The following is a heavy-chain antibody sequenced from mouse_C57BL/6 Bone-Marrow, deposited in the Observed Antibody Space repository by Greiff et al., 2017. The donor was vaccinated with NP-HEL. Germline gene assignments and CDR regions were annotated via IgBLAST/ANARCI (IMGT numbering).Heavy chain of an antibody. CDR1: GYAFSSYW. Sequence: QVQLKESGAELVKPGASVKISCKASGYAFSSYWMNWVKQRPGKGLEWIGQIYPGDGDTNYNGKLKGKATLTADKSSSTAYMQLSSLTSEDSAVYFCARTRQLRRPFYAMDYWGQGTSVTVSS. CDR3: ARTRQLRRPFYAMDY. CDR2: IYPGDGDT. J-gene: IGHJ4*01. V-gene: IGHV1-80*01. D-gene: IGHD3-2*02.